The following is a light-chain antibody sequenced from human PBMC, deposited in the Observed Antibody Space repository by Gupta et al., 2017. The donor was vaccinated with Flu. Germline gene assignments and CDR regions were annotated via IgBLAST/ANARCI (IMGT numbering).Light chain of an antibody. Sequence: EIVMTQSPATLSVSPGERATLSCRASKSISTDLAWYQQQPGQAPRLLMFGSSTRATGSPARFSGSGSGTEFTLTISSLQSEDFAVYYCQQYNNGPPLTFGGGTKVEI. CDR1: KSISTD. V-gene: IGKV3-15*01. CDR3: QQYNNGPPLT. J-gene: IGKJ4*01. CDR2: GSS.